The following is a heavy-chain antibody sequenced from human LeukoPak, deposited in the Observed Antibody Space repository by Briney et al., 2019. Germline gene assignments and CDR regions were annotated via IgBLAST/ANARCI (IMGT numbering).Heavy chain of an antibody. V-gene: IGHV1-2*02. CDR3: ARRYSSSWADY. CDR1: GYTFTSYG. CDR2: INLNSGGT. J-gene: IGHJ4*02. Sequence: ASVKVSCKASGYTFTSYGISWVRQAPGQGLEWMGWINLNSGGTNYSQKFQGRVTMTRDTSISTAYMELSRLRSDDTAIYYCARRYSSSWADYWGQGTLVTVSS. D-gene: IGHD6-13*01.